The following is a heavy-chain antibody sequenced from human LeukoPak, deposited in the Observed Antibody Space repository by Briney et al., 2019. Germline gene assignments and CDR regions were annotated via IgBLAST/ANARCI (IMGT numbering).Heavy chain of an antibody. CDR1: GFTFSSYG. CDR3: ASPYSGTALPDY. J-gene: IGHJ4*02. V-gene: IGHV3-30*02. Sequence: GGSLRLSCAASGFTFSSYGMHWVRQAPGKGLEWVAFIRYDGSNKYYADSVKGRFTISRDNSKNTLYLQMNSLRAEDTAVYYCASPYSGTALPDYWGQGALVTVSS. CDR2: IRYDGSNK. D-gene: IGHD1-26*01.